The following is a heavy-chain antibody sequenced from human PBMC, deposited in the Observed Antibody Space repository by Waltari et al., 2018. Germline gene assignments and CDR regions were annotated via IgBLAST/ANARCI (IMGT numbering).Heavy chain of an antibody. CDR2: ICYSGST. V-gene: IGHV4-61*01. Sequence: QVQLQESGPGLVKPSETLSLTCTVSGGSVSSGSYYWSWIRQPPGKGLEWIGYICYSGSTNYNPSLKSRVTISVDTSKNQFSLKLSSVTAADTAVYYCAREKRGYSYGLDYWGQGTLVTVSS. D-gene: IGHD5-18*01. CDR1: GGSVSSGSYY. J-gene: IGHJ4*02. CDR3: AREKRGYSYGLDY.